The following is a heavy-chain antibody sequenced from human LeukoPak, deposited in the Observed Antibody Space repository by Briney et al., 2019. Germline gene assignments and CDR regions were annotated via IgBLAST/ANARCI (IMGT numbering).Heavy chain of an antibody. J-gene: IGHJ6*03. CDR2: INWNGGST. CDR1: GFTFDDYG. Sequence: GGSLRLSCAASGFTFDDYGMSWVRQAPGKGLEWVSGINWNGGSTGYADSVKGRFTISRDNAKNSLYLQMNSLRAEDTAVYYCAGRTTVTPLANDSYRAVSAKGPPFTVSS. CDR3: AGRTTVTPLANDSYRAV. V-gene: IGHV3-20*04. D-gene: IGHD4-11*01.